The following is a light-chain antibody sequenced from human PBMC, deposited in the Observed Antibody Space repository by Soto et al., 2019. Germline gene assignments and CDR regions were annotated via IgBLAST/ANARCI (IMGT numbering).Light chain of an antibody. CDR2: AAS. J-gene: IGKJ1*01. CDR3: QQGYSNPWT. CDR1: QSVNTY. V-gene: IGKV1-39*01. Sequence: DIQMTQSPSSLSASVGDRVTITCRASQSVNTYLHWYQQKEGQAPKLLIYAASNLQSGVPSRFSGRGSGTDFTLTVESLQPEDFATYYCQQGYSNPWTFGQGTKVDIK.